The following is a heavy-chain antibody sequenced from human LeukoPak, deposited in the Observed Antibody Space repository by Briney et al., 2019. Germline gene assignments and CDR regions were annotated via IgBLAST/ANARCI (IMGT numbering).Heavy chain of an antibody. CDR3: AVGGYSYDVGGGY. V-gene: IGHV4-61*02. CDR2: MYTSGST. J-gene: IGHJ4*02. Sequence: SQTLSLTCTVSGDSMSSGNYYWSWIRQPAGKGLEWIGRMYTSGSTNYNPSLKSRVIISVDTSKNQFSLKLSSVTAADTAVYYCAVGGYSYDVGGGYWGQGTLVTVSS. CDR1: GDSMSSGNYY. D-gene: IGHD5-18*01.